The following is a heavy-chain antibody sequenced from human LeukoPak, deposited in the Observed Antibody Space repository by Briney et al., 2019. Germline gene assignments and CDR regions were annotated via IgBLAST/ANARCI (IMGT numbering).Heavy chain of an antibody. Sequence: PSETLSLTCAVSGGSISSGGYSWSWIRQPPGKGLEWIGYIYHSGSTYYNPSLKSRVTISVDRSKNQFSLKLSSVTAADTAVYYCVRARAYCGGDCYLLGVDYWGQGTLVTVSS. CDR2: IYHSGST. D-gene: IGHD2-21*02. V-gene: IGHV4-30-2*01. CDR3: VRARAYCGGDCYLLGVDY. CDR1: GGSISSGGYS. J-gene: IGHJ4*02.